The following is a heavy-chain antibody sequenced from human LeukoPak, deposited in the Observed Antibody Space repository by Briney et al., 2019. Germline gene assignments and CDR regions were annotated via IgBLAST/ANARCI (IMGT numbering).Heavy chain of an antibody. CDR2: INHSGST. Sequence: PSETLSLTCAVYGGSFSGYYWSWIRQPPGKGLEWIGEINHSGSTNYNPSLKSRVTISVDTSKNQFFLKLSSVTAADTAVYYCAREGFHWFDPWGQGTLVTVSS. V-gene: IGHV4-34*01. D-gene: IGHD3-3*01. CDR1: GGSFSGYY. J-gene: IGHJ5*02. CDR3: AREGFHWFDP.